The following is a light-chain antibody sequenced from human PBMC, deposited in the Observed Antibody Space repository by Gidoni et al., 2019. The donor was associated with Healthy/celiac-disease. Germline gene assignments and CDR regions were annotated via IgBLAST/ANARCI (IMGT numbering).Light chain of an antibody. V-gene: IGKV1-33*01. J-gene: IGKJ2*01. CDR1: QDISNY. CDR2: VAS. CDR3: QQYDNLPYT. Sequence: DIQMTQSPSSLSASVGDRVTITCQASQDISNYLNWYQQKPGKAPKLLIYVASNLEAGVPSRFSGRGSVTDFSFTISSLQPEDIATYYCQQYDNLPYTFGLGTKLEIK.